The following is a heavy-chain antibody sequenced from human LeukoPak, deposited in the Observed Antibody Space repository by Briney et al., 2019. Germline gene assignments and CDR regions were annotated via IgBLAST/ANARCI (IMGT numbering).Heavy chain of an antibody. CDR2: INHSGST. D-gene: IGHD3-3*01. Sequence: SETLSLTCAVYGGSFSGYYWSWIRQPPGKGLEWIGEINHSGSTNYNPSLKSRVTISVDTYKNQFSLKLSSVTAADTAVYYCARVKAGNYDFWSGYYTHYYYYMDVWGRGTTVTVSS. CDR3: ARVKAGNYDFWSGYYTHYYYYMDV. J-gene: IGHJ6*03. V-gene: IGHV4-34*01. CDR1: GGSFSGYY.